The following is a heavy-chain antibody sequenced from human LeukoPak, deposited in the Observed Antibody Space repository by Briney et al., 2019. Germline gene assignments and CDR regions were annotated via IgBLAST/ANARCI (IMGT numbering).Heavy chain of an antibody. CDR3: PSAKNQPRAPARRRPRYER. Sequence: ASVKVSFKASGYTFTSYDINWVRQATGQGLEWMGWMNPNSGNTGYAQKVQGRVTMTRNTSISTAYMELSSLRSQDTTVYPRPSAKNQPRAPARRRPRYERRGPGDLVPV. D-gene: IGHD4-17*01. V-gene: IGHV1-8*01. CDR2: MNPNSGNT. J-gene: IGHJ4*03. CDR1: GYTFTSYD.